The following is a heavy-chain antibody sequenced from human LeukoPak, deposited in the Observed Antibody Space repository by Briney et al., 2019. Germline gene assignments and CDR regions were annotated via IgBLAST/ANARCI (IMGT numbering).Heavy chain of an antibody. D-gene: IGHD3-16*01. J-gene: IGHJ4*02. CDR3: ARDMNYAPDY. V-gene: IGHV3-74*01. Sequence: GGSLRLSCAASGFTFSSYQMIWVRQAPGKGLVWVSRINRDGSSISYADSVKGRFTISRDNAKNTVYLQMNSLRAEDTAVYYCARDMNYAPDYWGQGTLVTVSS. CDR2: INRDGSSI. CDR1: GFTFSSYQ.